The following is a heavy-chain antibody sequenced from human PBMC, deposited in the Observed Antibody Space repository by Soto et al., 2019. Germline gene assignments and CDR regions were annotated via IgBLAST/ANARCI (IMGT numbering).Heavy chain of an antibody. V-gene: IGHV3-23*01. Sequence: GGSLRLSCAASGFTFSSYAMSWVRQAPGKGLEWVSAISGSGGSTYYADSVKGRFTISRDNSKNTLYLQMNSLRAEDTAVYYCAKSLQPSVAVVATGGPDYWGQGTLVTAPQ. CDR1: GFTFSSYA. CDR2: ISGSGGST. J-gene: IGHJ4*02. D-gene: IGHD3-22*01. CDR3: AKSLQPSVAVVATGGPDY.